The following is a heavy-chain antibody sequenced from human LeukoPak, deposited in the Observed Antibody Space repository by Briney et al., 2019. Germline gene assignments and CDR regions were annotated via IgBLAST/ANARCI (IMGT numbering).Heavy chain of an antibody. Sequence: GGSLRLSCAVSGFTFNSYWMSWVRQAPGKGLEWVANIEQDGGEKYYADSVEGRFTISRDNANNSVSLQMSSLRDEDTAMYYCARLRRIGRYYGEFDCWGQGTLVTVSS. V-gene: IGHV3-7*01. D-gene: IGHD1-26*01. CDR1: GFTFNSYW. CDR2: IEQDGGEK. CDR3: ARLRRIGRYYGEFDC. J-gene: IGHJ4*02.